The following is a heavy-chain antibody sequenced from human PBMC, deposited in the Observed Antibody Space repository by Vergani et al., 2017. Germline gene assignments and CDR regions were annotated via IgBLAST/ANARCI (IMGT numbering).Heavy chain of an antibody. CDR2: IIPIFGTA. D-gene: IGHD2-21*02. CDR1: GGTFSSYA. CDR3: ARDRLAYCGGDCYSPDAFDI. Sequence: QVQLVQSGAEVKKPGSSVKVSCKASGGTFSSYAISWVRQAPGQGLEWMGGIIPIFGTANYAQKFQGRVTITADESTSTAYMELSSLRSEDTAVYYCARDRLAYCGGDCYSPDAFDIWGQGTMVTASS. V-gene: IGHV1-69*01. J-gene: IGHJ3*02.